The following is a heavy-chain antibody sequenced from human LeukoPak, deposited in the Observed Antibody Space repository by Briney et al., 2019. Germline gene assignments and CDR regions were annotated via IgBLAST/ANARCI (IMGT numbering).Heavy chain of an antibody. V-gene: IGHV5-51*01. D-gene: IGHD5-18*01. CDR1: GYRFTSYW. CDR3: ACREFYSPWPGP. J-gene: IGHJ5*02. CDR2: IYPGDSRT. Sequence: GESLKISCKGSGYRFTSYWIGWVRQTPGKGLEWMGVIYPGDSRTRYNPSFEGQVTISADKSINTAYLQWSSLKASDTAMYYCACREFYSPWPGPWGQGTLVTVSS.